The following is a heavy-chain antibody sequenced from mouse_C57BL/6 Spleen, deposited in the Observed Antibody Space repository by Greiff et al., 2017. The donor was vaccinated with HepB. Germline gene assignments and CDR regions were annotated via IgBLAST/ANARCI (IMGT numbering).Heavy chain of an antibody. CDR2: IDPSDSYT. CDR3: ARVSNPAWFAY. CDR1: GYTFTSYW. Sequence: QVQLQQPGAELVKPGASVKLSCKASGYTFTSYWMQWVKQRPGQGLEWIGEIDPSDSYTNYNQKFKGKATLTVDTSSSTAYMQLSSLTSEDSAVYYCARVSNPAWFAYWGQGTLVTVSA. V-gene: IGHV1-50*01. J-gene: IGHJ3*01. D-gene: IGHD2-5*01.